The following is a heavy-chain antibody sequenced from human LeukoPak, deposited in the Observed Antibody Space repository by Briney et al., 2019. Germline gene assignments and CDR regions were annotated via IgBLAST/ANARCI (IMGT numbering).Heavy chain of an antibody. Sequence: ASVKVSCKASGYTFRQYSISWVRQAPGKGLEWMGWVSPSHTTRVYAQQFQGRVTMTADTNTNTVSMELRSLRSHDTAVYFCARDYILPLETDNGDGFAIWGQGTVVSVSS. CDR3: ARDYILPLETDNGDGFAI. CDR1: GYTFRQYS. CDR2: VSPSHTTR. J-gene: IGHJ3*02. V-gene: IGHV1-18*01. D-gene: IGHD3-3*02.